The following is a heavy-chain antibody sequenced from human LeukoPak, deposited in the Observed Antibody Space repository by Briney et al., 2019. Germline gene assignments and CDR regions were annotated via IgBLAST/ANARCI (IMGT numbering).Heavy chain of an antibody. V-gene: IGHV3-30*01. Sequence: GRSLRLSCAASGFTFSSYAVHWVRQAPGKGLEWVAVISYDGSNKYYADSVKGRFTISRDNSKNTLYLQMNSLRAEDTAVYYCAPLGSFDYWGQGTLVTVSS. CDR3: APLGSFDY. CDR1: GFTFSSYA. CDR2: ISYDGSNK. J-gene: IGHJ4*02.